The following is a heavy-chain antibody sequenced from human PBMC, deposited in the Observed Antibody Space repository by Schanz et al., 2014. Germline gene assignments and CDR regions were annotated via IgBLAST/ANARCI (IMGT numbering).Heavy chain of an antibody. Sequence: EVQLVESGRGLVQPGGSLRLSCAASGFSVGNKYMNWVRQAPGKGLEWVSFIYIGGNTYYADSVKGRFTISRDNSKNTVYIQMNSLRAEDTAVYYCARGGPAYYFDDWGQGTLVTVSS. CDR3: ARGGPAYYFDD. CDR1: GFSVGNKY. CDR2: IYIGGNT. J-gene: IGHJ4*02. V-gene: IGHV3-66*01.